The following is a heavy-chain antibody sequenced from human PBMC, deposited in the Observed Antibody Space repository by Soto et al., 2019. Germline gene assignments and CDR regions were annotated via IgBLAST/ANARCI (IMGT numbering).Heavy chain of an antibody. D-gene: IGHD3-22*01. V-gene: IGHV1-69*06. Sequence: QVQLVQSGAEVKKPGSSVKVSCKASGGTFSSYAISWVRQAPGQGLEWMGGIIPIFGTANYAQKFQGRVTITADKATSTAYMELSSLRSEDTAVYYCVCNRHHHETGDYYDSRGYYLLTWGQGTMVTVSS. J-gene: IGHJ3*01. CDR2: IIPIFGTA. CDR1: GGTFSSYA. CDR3: VCNRHHHETGDYYDSRGYYLLT.